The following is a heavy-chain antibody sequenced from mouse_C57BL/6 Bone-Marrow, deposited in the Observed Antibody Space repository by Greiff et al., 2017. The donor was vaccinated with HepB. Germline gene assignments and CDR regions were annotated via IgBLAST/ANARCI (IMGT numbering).Heavy chain of an antibody. Sequence: QVQLQQPGAELVRPGTSVKLSCKASGYTFTSYWMHWVKQRPGQGLEWIGVIDPSDSYTNYNQKFKGKATLTVDTSSSTAYMQLISLTSEDSAVYYCASDGYPYYYAIDYWGQGTSVTVSS. CDR3: ASDGYPYYYAIDY. CDR2: IDPSDSYT. V-gene: IGHV1-59*01. J-gene: IGHJ4*01. D-gene: IGHD2-3*01. CDR1: GYTFTSYW.